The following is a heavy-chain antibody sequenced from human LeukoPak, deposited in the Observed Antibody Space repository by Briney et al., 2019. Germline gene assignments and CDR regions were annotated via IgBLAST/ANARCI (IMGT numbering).Heavy chain of an antibody. J-gene: IGHJ4*02. CDR3: ARDQEAFDY. CDR1: GYSFTSNY. CDR2: IYPRDGST. Sequence: VASVKVSCKASGYSFTSNYIHWVRQAPGQGLEWMGMIYPRDGSTSYAQKFQGRVTVTRDTSTSTVHMELSGLRSEDMAVYYCARDQEAFDYWGQGTLVTVSS. V-gene: IGHV1-46*01.